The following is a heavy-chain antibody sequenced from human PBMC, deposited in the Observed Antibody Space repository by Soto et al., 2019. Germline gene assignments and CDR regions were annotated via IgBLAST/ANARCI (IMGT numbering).Heavy chain of an antibody. CDR3: ASSTNVYGARH. CDR1: GYTFTSYD. J-gene: IGHJ4*02. CDR2: MNPNSGNT. Sequence: QVQLVQSGAEVKKPGASVKVSCKASGYTFTSYDINWVRQATGQGLEWMGWMNPNSGNTGYAQKFQGRVTMTRNTSISTTYMELSSLRSENTGMCYCASSTNVYGARHWCQGNLVSVSS. V-gene: IGHV1-8*01. D-gene: IGHD4-17*01.